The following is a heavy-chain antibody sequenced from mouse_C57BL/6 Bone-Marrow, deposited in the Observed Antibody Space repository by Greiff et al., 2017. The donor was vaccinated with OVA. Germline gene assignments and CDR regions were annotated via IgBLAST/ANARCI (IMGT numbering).Heavy chain of an antibody. CDR2: INPYNGGT. D-gene: IGHD1-1*01. J-gene: IGHJ1*03. CDR1: GYTFTDYY. V-gene: IGHV1-19*01. CDR3: ARKVPYYYGSSHWYFDV. Sequence: VQLQQSGPVLVKPGASVKMSCKASGYTFTDYYMNWVKQSHGKSLEWIGVINPYNGGTSYNQKFKGKATLTVDKSSSTAYMELNSLTSEDSAVYYCARKVPYYYGSSHWYFDVWGTGTTVTVSS.